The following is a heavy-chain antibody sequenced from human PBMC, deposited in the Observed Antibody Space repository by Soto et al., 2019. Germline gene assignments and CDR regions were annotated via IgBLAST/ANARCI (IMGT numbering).Heavy chain of an antibody. Sequence: QVQLQQWGAGLLKPSETLSLTCAVYGGSFSGYYWSWIRQPPGKGREWIGEINHSGSTNYNPSLKSRVTISVDTSKNQFSLKLSSVTAADTAVYYCSAISNRRYYYYYMDVWGKGTTVTVSS. V-gene: IGHV4-34*01. J-gene: IGHJ6*03. D-gene: IGHD4-4*01. CDR2: INHSGST. CDR3: SAISNRRYYYYYMDV. CDR1: GGSFSGYY.